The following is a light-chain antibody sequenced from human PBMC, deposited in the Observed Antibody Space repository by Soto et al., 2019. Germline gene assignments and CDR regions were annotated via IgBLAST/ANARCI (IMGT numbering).Light chain of an antibody. V-gene: IGLV2-8*01. CDR2: EVT. CDR1: SSDVGGYNF. CDR3: ASYAGRDTYV. Sequence: QSVLTQPPSASGSAGQSVTISCTGTSSDVGGYNFVSWFQQYPGKAPKLIIFEVTKRPSEVPDRFSGSKSGNTASLTVSGLRTEDEADYYCASYAGRDTYVFGNGTKVTVL. J-gene: IGLJ1*01.